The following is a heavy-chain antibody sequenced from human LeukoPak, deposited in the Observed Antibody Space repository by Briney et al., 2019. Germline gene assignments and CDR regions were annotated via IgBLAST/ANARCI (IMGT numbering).Heavy chain of an antibody. Sequence: GGTLRLSCAASGFTFSSYGMSWVRQAPGKGLEWVSAISGSGGSTYYADSVKDRFTISRDNSKNTLYLQMNSLRAEDTAVYSCAELGITMIGGVWGKGTTVTISS. V-gene: IGHV3-23*01. D-gene: IGHD3-10*02. J-gene: IGHJ6*04. CDR1: GFTFSSYG. CDR2: ISGSGGST. CDR3: AELGITMIGGV.